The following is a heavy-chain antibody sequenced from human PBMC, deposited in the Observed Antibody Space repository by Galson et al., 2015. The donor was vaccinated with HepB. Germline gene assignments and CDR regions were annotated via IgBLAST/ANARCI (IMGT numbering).Heavy chain of an antibody. J-gene: IGHJ4*02. D-gene: IGHD3-9*01. CDR1: GFTFSSYA. Sequence: SLRLSCAASGFTFSSYAMSWVRQAPGKGLEWVSAISGSGGSTYYADSVKGRFTISRDNSKNPLYLQMNSLRAEDTAVYYCAKGKLRYFDWPFDYWGQGTLVTVSS. CDR2: ISGSGGST. CDR3: AKGKLRYFDWPFDY. V-gene: IGHV3-23*01.